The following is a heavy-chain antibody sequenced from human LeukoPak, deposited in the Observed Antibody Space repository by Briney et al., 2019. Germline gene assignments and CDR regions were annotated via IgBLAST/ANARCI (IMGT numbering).Heavy chain of an antibody. J-gene: IGHJ4*02. CDR2: IIPIFGTA. V-gene: IGHV1-69*01. CDR1: GGTFSSYA. D-gene: IGHD6-13*01. Sequence: SVKVSCKASGGTFSSYAISWVRQAPGQGLEWMGGIIPIFGTANYAQKFQGRVTITADESTSTAYMELSSLRSEDTAVYYCAREVQGEFLYSSSWYYFDYWGRGTLVTVSS. CDR3: AREVQGEFLYSSSWYYFDY.